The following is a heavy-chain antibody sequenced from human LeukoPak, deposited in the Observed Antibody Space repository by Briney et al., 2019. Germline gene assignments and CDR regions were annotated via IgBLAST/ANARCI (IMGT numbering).Heavy chain of an antibody. CDR2: ISGSGTST. Sequence: PGGSLRLSCAVSGFTFTTYAMTWVRQAPGKGLEWVSAISGSGTSTYYADSVKGRFTISRDNSKNTLYLQMNSLRTEDTAVYYCARDAPLDVWGQGTTVTVSS. CDR3: ARDAPLDV. V-gene: IGHV3-23*01. CDR1: GFTFTTYA. J-gene: IGHJ6*02.